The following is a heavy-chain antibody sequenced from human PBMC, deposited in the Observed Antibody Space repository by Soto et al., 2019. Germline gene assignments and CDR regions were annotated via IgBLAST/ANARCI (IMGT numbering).Heavy chain of an antibody. CDR3: AKLGDAASGYFYX. Sequence: PGGSLILSCAASGFTFSSYAIHWVRQAPGKGLEWVSDVSFDGSHKNYAVPVRVRFTISRDNSKKTVYLQINSLRVEDTALYYCAKLGDAASGYFYXWGQGTQVTVSX. J-gene: IGHJ4*02. V-gene: IGHV3-30*18. D-gene: IGHD3-3*01. CDR2: VSFDGSHK. CDR1: GFTFSSYA.